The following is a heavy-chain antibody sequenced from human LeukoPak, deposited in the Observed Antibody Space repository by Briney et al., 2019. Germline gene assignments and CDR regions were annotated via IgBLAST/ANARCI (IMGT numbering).Heavy chain of an antibody. J-gene: IGHJ4*02. CDR3: ARRQRISNNDFWSGYSQSGFDY. CDR2: IYYSGST. V-gene: IGHV4-39*01. D-gene: IGHD3-3*01. CDR1: GGSITSSSYY. Sequence: SETLSLTCTVSGGSITSSSYYWGWIRQPPGKGLERIGSIYYSGSTYYNPSLKSRVTISVDTSKNQFSLKLSSVSAADTAVYYCARRQRISNNDFWSGYSQSGFDYWGQGTLVTVSS.